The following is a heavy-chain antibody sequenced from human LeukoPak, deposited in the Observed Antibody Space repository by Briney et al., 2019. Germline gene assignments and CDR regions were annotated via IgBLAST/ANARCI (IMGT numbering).Heavy chain of an antibody. CDR1: GFTFSSYA. CDR3: AKDSGYDFFVDYFDY. CDR2: ISGSGGST. D-gene: IGHD5-12*01. V-gene: IGHV3-23*01. J-gene: IGHJ4*02. Sequence: GGSLRLSCAASGFTFSSYAMSWVRQAPAKGLEWVSAISGSGGSTYYADSVKGRFTISRDNSKNTLYLQMNSLRVEDTAVYYCAKDSGYDFFVDYFDYWGQGTLVTVSS.